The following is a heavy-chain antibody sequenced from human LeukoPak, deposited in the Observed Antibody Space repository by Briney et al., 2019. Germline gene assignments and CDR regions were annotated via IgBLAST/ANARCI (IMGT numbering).Heavy chain of an antibody. D-gene: IGHD5-18*01. V-gene: IGHV3-9*01. CDR1: GFTFDDYA. J-gene: IGHJ6*02. Sequence: GRFLRLSCAASGFTFDDYAMHWVRQAPGKGLEWVSGISWNSGSIGYADSVKGRFTISRDNAKNSLYLQMNSLRAEDTALYYCAKGGYSYGPYGMDVWGQGTTVTVSS. CDR2: ISWNSGSI. CDR3: AKGGYSYGPYGMDV.